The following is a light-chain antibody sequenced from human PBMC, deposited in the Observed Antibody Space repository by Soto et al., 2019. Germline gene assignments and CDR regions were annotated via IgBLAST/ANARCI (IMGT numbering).Light chain of an antibody. CDR2: WAS. V-gene: IGKV4-1*01. CDR3: QQYYTSPQT. CDR1: QSLLSNSNKKNY. J-gene: IGKJ1*01. Sequence: DIVMTQSLDSLAVSLGERATINCKSSQSLLSNSNKKNYLAWYQQTQQQPPKLLIYWASTRQSGVPDRFSGSGSGTDFTLTITSLQAQDVAVYYCQQYYTSPQTFGQGTKVEIK.